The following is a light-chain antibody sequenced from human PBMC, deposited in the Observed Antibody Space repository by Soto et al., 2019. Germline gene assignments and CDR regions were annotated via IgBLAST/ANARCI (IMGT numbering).Light chain of an antibody. J-gene: IGLJ3*02. CDR1: SSNIGSNA. Sequence: QSVLTQPPSASGTPGQRVTISCSGSSSNIGSNAVSWYQHFPGTAPKVLIYSDDQRPSGVPDRFSGSKSGTSASLAISGLRAEDEAAYFCAAWGDSLNTWVFGGGTKLAVL. CDR3: AAWGDSLNTWV. V-gene: IGLV1-44*01. CDR2: SDD.